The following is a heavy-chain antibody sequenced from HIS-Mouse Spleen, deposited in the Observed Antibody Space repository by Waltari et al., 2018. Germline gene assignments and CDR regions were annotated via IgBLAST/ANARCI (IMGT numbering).Heavy chain of an antibody. Sequence: QVQLQESGPGLVKPSETLSLTCTVSGGSISSYYWSWIRQPAGKGLEWIGRIYTSGSTNDHPARQGRVTMSVDTSKNQFSLKLSSVTAADTAVYYCARDFHDFWSGYYGGDKKHDAFDIWGQGTMVTVSS. D-gene: IGHD3-3*01. CDR3: ARDFHDFWSGYYGGDKKHDAFDI. J-gene: IGHJ3*02. CDR1: GGSISSYY. V-gene: IGHV4-4*07. CDR2: IYTSGST.